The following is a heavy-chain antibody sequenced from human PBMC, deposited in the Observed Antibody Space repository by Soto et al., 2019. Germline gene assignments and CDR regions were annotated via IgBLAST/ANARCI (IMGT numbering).Heavy chain of an antibody. CDR3: AREDGVVGSSSAFDH. CDR1: GFTFSSYA. CDR2: INGRSNYV. Sequence: SGFTFSSYAMSWVRQAPGKGLEWVSSINGRSNYVYYADSVKGRFTISRDNAKNSLYLQMNRLRAEDTAIYYCAREDGVVGSSSAFDHWGLGTMVTVSS. D-gene: IGHD1-26*01. V-gene: IGHV3-21*01. J-gene: IGHJ4*02.